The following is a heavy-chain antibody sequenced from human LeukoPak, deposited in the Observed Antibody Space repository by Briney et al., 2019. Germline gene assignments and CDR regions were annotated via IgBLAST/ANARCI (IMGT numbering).Heavy chain of an antibody. J-gene: IGHJ4*02. V-gene: IGHV4-59*01. CDR2: IYYSGST. Sequence: SETLSLTCTVSGGSISRYYWSWLRQPPGKGLDGIGHIYYSGSTNHNPSLKSRVTISLDTSNNQYSLKLSSVTAAGTAVYYCAGGYCYGYRNFDCGGRGTLVTV. D-gene: IGHD5-18*01. CDR1: GGSISRYY. CDR3: AGGYCYGYRNFDC.